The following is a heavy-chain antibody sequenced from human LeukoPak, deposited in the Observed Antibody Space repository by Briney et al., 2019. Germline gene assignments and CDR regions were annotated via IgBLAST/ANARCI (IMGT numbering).Heavy chain of an antibody. CDR1: GFAFSSYA. D-gene: IGHD3-22*01. CDR2: ISYDGSNK. CDR3: ARDLYYYDSSGHYYFDY. J-gene: IGHJ4*02. Sequence: PWGALRLSCAASGFAFSSYAMSRVRQAPGKGLEWVAVISYDGSNKYYADSVKGRFTISRDNSKNTLYLQMNSLRAEDTAVYYCARDLYYYDSSGHYYFDYWGQGTLVTVSS. V-gene: IGHV3-30-3*01.